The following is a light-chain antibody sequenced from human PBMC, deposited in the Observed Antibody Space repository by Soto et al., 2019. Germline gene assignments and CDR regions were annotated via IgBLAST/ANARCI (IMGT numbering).Light chain of an antibody. J-gene: IGKJ1*01. V-gene: IGKV1-5*01. CDR2: DAS. Sequence: DIPMTQSPSTLSASVGDRVTITCRASQSISSWLAWYQQKPGKAPKLLIYDASSLESGVPSRFSGSGSGTEFTLTISSLQPDDFATYYCQQYNSYSKTLGQGTKVEIK. CDR3: QQYNSYSKT. CDR1: QSISSW.